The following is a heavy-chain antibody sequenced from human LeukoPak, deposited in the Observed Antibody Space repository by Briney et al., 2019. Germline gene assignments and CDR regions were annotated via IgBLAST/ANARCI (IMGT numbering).Heavy chain of an antibody. CDR1: GFTFSSYG. CDR3: LVWKHVFDR. D-gene: IGHD5/OR15-5a*01. V-gene: IGHV3-30*03. CDR2: MSNDGSKE. J-gene: IGHJ5*02. Sequence: GGSLRLSCAASGFTFSSYGMHWVRQAPGKGLEWVAVMSNDGSKEYYADSVKGRFTISRDNSKNTLYLQMNSLRVEDTAVYYCLVWKHVFDRWGQGTLVTVSS.